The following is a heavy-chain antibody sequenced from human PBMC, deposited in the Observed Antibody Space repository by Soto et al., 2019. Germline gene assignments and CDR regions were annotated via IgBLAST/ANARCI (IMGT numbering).Heavy chain of an antibody. V-gene: IGHV3-23*01. Sequence: EVQLLESGGGLVQPGGSLRLSCAASGFTFSSYAMSWVRQAPGKGLEWVSAISGSGGSTYYADSVKGRFTISRDNSKNTLYLQMNSLRAEDTAVYYCAKAYARGIFGVVDNYYMDVWGKGTTVTVSS. CDR1: GFTFSSYA. CDR2: ISGSGGST. CDR3: AKAYARGIFGVVDNYYMDV. J-gene: IGHJ6*03. D-gene: IGHD3-3*01.